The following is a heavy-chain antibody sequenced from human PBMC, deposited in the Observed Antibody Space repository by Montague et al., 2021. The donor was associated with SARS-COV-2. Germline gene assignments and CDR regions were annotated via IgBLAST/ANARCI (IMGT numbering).Heavy chain of an antibody. V-gene: IGHV2-5*08. D-gene: IGHD3-10*01. CDR3: AHSNGGSGSYLYFDY. CDR1: GFSFRTSGMC. Sequence: PALVKPTQTLTLTCTFSGFSFRTSGMCVSWVRQPPGKALEWLALIYGDDDKRYSPSLKSRLTITKDTSKNQVVLTMTNMDPVDTATFYCAHSNGGSGSYLYFDYWGQGTLVTVSS. J-gene: IGHJ4*02. CDR2: IYGDDDK.